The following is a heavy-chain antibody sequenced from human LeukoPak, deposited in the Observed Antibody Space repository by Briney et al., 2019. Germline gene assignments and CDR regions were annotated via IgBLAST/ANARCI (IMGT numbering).Heavy chain of an antibody. V-gene: IGHV1-8*01. D-gene: IGHD3-16*01. CDR2: MNPNSGNT. Sequence: ASVKVSCKASGYTFTSYDINWVRQATGQGLEWMGWMNPNSGNTGYAQKFQGRVTMTRNTSISTAYMELSSLRSEDTAVYYCARVWAPGYYYYMDVWGKGTTVTVSS. CDR3: ARVWAPGYYYYMDV. J-gene: IGHJ6*03. CDR1: GYTFTSYD.